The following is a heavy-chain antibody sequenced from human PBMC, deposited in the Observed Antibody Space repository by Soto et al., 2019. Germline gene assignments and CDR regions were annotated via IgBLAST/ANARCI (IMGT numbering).Heavy chain of an antibody. J-gene: IGHJ4*02. CDR1: GGSFSGHY. Sequence: SETLSLTCAVYGGSFSGHYWSWIRQPPGKGLEWIGEINHSGSTNYNPSLRSRVTISVDTSKNQFSLKVFSVTAADTAVYYCAKSRDGYNPPDSWGQGSLVTSPQ. V-gene: IGHV4-34*01. D-gene: IGHD5-18*01. CDR3: AKSRDGYNPPDS. CDR2: INHSGST.